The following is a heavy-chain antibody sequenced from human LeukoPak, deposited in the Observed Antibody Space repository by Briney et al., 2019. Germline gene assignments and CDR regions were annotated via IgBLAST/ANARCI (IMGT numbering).Heavy chain of an antibody. J-gene: IGHJ4*02. CDR2: ISGTSTSI. CDR1: GLNFNTYS. Sequence: GGPLRLSCAASGLNFNTYSMNWIRQAPGKGLEWVSSISGTSTSIYYADSVKGRFTISRDNAKNSVYLQMNSLRVEDTAVYYCAKERDPRNGDFESWGQGTLVTVFS. D-gene: IGHD3-10*01. CDR3: AKERDPRNGDFES. V-gene: IGHV3-21*01.